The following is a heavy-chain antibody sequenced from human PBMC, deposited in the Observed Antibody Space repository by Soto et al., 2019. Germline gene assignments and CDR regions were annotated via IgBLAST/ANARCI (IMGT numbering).Heavy chain of an antibody. V-gene: IGHV1-46*01. CDR2: INPSGGST. CDR1: GYTFTSYY. CDR3: ARDFGGGYSYGTR. J-gene: IGHJ4*02. D-gene: IGHD5-18*01. Sequence: ASVKVSCKASGYTFTSYYIHWVRQAPGQGLEWMGMINPSGGSTSYAQNFQGRVTMTRDTSTSTVYMELSSLRSDDTAVYYCARDFGGGYSYGTRWGQGTLVTVSS.